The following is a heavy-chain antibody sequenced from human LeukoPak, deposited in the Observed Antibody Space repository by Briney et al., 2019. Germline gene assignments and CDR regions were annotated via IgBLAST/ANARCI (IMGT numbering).Heavy chain of an antibody. CDR2: ISGSGDST. CDR3: AGRYFGGFDY. CDR1: GFTLRSYV. Sequence: GGSLRLPCVASGFTLRSYVMNWVRQTPGKGLEWVSSISGSGDSTFYADSVKGRFRISRDNSKNTLYLQVNSLRAEDTAVYYCAGRYFGGFDYWGQGTLVTVSS. J-gene: IGHJ4*02. D-gene: IGHD3-9*01. V-gene: IGHV3-23*01.